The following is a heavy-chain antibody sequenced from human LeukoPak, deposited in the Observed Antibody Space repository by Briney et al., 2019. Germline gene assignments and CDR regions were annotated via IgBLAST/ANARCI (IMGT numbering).Heavy chain of an antibody. CDR3: ANLGIVGATPTFDY. J-gene: IGHJ4*02. D-gene: IGHD1-26*01. CDR2: ISGSGGST. CDR1: GFTFSSYA. V-gene: IGHV3-23*01. Sequence: PGGSLRLSCAASGFTFSSYAMRWVRQAPGKGLEWVSAISGSGGSTYYADSVKGRFTISRDNSKNTLYLQMNSLRAEDTAVYYCANLGIVGATPTFDYWGQGTLVTVSS.